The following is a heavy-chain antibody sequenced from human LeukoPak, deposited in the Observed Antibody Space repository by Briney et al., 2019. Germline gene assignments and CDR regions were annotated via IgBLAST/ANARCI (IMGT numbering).Heavy chain of an antibody. Sequence: GGSLRLSCAASGFTFSSYSMNWVRQAPGKGLEWVANIKQDGSEKYYVDSVKGRFTISRDNAKNSLYLQMNSLRAEDTAVYYCARVPRPMIVVVIAHDYWGQGTLVTVSS. CDR2: IKQDGSEK. J-gene: IGHJ4*02. CDR1: GFTFSSYS. D-gene: IGHD3-22*01. CDR3: ARVPRPMIVVVIAHDY. V-gene: IGHV3-7*01.